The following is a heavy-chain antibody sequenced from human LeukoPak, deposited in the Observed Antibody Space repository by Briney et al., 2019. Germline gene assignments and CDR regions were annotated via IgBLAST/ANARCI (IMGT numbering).Heavy chain of an antibody. CDR2: IYYSGST. CDR1: GGSISSYH. Sequence: PSETLSLTCTVSGGSISSYHWSWIRQPPGKGLEWIGYIYYSGSTNYNPSLKSRVTISVDTSKNQFSLKLSSVTAADTAVYYCASSSGWHFDYWGQGTLVTVSS. D-gene: IGHD6-19*01. J-gene: IGHJ4*02. V-gene: IGHV4-59*01. CDR3: ASSSGWHFDY.